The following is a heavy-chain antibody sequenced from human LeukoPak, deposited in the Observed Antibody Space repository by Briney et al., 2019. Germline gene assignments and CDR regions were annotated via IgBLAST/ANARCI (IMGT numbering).Heavy chain of an antibody. CDR1: GYTFTSYY. Sequence: ASVKVSCKASGYTFTSYYMHWVRQAPGQGLEWMGIINPSGGSTSYAQKFQGRVTMTRDMSTSTVYMELSSLRSEDTAVYYCARDRLLWFGEPHWGQGTLVTVSS. D-gene: IGHD3-10*01. CDR2: INPSGGST. V-gene: IGHV1-46*01. J-gene: IGHJ1*01. CDR3: ARDRLLWFGEPH.